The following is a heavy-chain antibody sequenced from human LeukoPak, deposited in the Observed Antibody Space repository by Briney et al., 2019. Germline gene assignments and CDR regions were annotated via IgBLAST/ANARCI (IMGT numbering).Heavy chain of an antibody. CDR1: GGSISSYY. CDR3: ARDGRDSSGYYKRSGFDY. Sequence: SETLSLTCTVSGGSISSYYWSWIRQPPGKGLEWIGCIYYSGSTNYNPSLKSRVTISVDTSKNQFSLKLSSVTAADTAVYYCARDGRDSSGYYKRSGFDYWGQGTLVTVPS. J-gene: IGHJ4*02. D-gene: IGHD3-22*01. V-gene: IGHV4-59*01. CDR2: IYYSGST.